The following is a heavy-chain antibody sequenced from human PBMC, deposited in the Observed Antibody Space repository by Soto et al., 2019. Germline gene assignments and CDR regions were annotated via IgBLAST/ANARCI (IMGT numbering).Heavy chain of an antibody. V-gene: IGHV4-34*01. Sequence: QVQLQQWGAGLLKPSETLSLTCAVYGGSFSGYYWTWIRQPPGTGLEWIGEINHSVSTNYNPSLKRRVNISVDTSKNQFSLKLTSVTAADTAVYYCARDKITGLFDYWGQGTLVTVSS. CDR2: INHSVST. D-gene: IGHD2-8*02. J-gene: IGHJ4*02. CDR1: GGSFSGYY. CDR3: ARDKITGLFDY.